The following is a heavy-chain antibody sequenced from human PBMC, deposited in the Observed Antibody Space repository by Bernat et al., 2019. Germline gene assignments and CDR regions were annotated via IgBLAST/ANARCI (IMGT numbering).Heavy chain of an antibody. Sequence: QLQLQESGPGLVKPSETLSLTCTVSGGSISSSSYYWGWIRKPPGKGLEWFGCIHYSGSTYYNSSLKSRVTISVDTSKNQVSLKLSSVTAADTAVYYCARGGLLWFGEDRPDGVPYFQHWGQGTLVTVSS. CDR2: IHYSGST. V-gene: IGHV4-39*01. D-gene: IGHD3-10*01. J-gene: IGHJ1*01. CDR3: ARGGLLWFGEDRPDGVPYFQH. CDR1: GGSISSSSYY.